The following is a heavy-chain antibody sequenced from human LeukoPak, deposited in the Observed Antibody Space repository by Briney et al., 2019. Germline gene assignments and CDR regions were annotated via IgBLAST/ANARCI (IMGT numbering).Heavy chain of an antibody. J-gene: IGHJ4*02. Sequence: PGGSLRLSCVASGFTFSAYSLNWGRQAPGRGLEWVSSISTSGSYLYYADSLKGRFTISRDNDKDTLFLEMSSLRAEDTAMYYCARDRGGTGWFTFDYWGQGTLVTVSS. D-gene: IGHD6-19*01. CDR2: ISTSGSYL. V-gene: IGHV3-21*01. CDR1: GFTFSAYS. CDR3: ARDRGGTGWFTFDY.